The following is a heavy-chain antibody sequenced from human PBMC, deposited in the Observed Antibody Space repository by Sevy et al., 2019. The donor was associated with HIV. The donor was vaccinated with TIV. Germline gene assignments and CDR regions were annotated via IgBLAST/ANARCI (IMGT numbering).Heavy chain of an antibody. D-gene: IGHD1-26*01. CDR3: ARDKVVGATNDWFDP. CDR2: INPNSGGT. CDR1: GYTFTGYY. Sequence: ASVKVSCKASGYTFTGYYMHWVRQAPGQGLEWMGWINPNSGGTNYAQKFQGRVTMTRDTSISTAYMELSRLRSDDTAVYYCARDKVVGATNDWFDPWGQGTLVIVSS. J-gene: IGHJ5*02. V-gene: IGHV1-2*02.